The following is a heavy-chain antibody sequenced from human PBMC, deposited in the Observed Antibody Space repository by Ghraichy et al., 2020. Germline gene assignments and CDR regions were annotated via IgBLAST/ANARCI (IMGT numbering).Heavy chain of an antibody. D-gene: IGHD3-22*01. CDR1: GIAFSRNW. CDR3: AADSPWLPDSSGRTGWFDP. J-gene: IGHJ5*02. V-gene: IGHV3-74*01. CDR2: INRDGSTT. Sequence: GGSLRLSCAASGIAFSRNWFHWVRKAPGKGLVWVSRINRDGSTTNYADSVKGRFTISRDDAKNTLYLQMSSLRAEDTAVYYCAADSPWLPDSSGRTGWFDPWGQGTLVTVSS.